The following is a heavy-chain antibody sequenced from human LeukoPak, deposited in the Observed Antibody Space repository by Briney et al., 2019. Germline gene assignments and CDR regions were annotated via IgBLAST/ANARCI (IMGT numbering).Heavy chain of an antibody. D-gene: IGHD2-2*01. V-gene: IGHV1-69*06. Sequence: SVKVSCKASGYTFTGYYVHWVRQAPGQGLEWMGGIIPIFGTANYAQKFQGRVTITADKSTSTAYMELSSLRSEDTAVYYCARDKYQLPHYYYYYMDVWGKGTTVTVSS. J-gene: IGHJ6*03. CDR2: IIPIFGTA. CDR1: GYTFTGYY. CDR3: ARDKYQLPHYYYYYMDV.